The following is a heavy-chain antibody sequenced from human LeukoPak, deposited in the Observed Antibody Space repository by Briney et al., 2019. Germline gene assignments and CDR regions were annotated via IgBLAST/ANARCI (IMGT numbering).Heavy chain of an antibody. CDR2: ISSSGSTI. Sequence: GGSLRLSCAASGFTFSDYYMSWIRQAPGKGLEWVSYISSSGSTIYYADSVKGRFTISRDNAKNSLYLQMNSLRAEDTAVYYCARGFPSHYYYYYMDVWGKGTTVTASS. V-gene: IGHV3-11*01. CDR3: ARGFPSHYYYYYMDV. J-gene: IGHJ6*03. CDR1: GFTFSDYY. D-gene: IGHD3-3*01.